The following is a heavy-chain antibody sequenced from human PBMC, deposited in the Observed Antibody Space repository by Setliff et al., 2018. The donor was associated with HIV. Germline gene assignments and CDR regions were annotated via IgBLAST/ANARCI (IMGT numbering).Heavy chain of an antibody. Sequence: PGESLKISCQGLGDTFITYWIGWVRQMPGKGLEWIGIIYPGDSDTRYSPSFQGQVTMSADKSITTAYLHWNSLKASDSAMYYCGRQRTSGWYGHDAFDIWGQGTMVTVSS. J-gene: IGHJ3*02. V-gene: IGHV5-51*01. CDR2: IYPGDSDT. CDR3: GRQRTSGWYGHDAFDI. CDR1: GDTFITYW. D-gene: IGHD6-19*01.